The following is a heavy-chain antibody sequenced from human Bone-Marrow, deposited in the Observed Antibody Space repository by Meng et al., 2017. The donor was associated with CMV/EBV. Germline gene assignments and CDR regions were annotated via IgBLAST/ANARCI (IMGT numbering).Heavy chain of an antibody. V-gene: IGHV4-39*07. Sequence: SETLSLTCSVSGGSISSSSYYWGWIRQPPGKGLEWIASIYYSGSTYYNPSLESRVTISVDTSKNQFSLKLSSVTAADTAVYYCARRGRVTIFGVVISKYYYYGMDVWGQGTTVTVSS. CDR3: ARRGRVTIFGVVISKYYYYGMDV. J-gene: IGHJ6*02. D-gene: IGHD3-3*01. CDR1: GGSISSSSYY. CDR2: IYYSGST.